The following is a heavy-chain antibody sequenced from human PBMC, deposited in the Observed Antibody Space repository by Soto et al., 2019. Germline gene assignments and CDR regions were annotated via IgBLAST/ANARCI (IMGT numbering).Heavy chain of an antibody. J-gene: IGHJ4*02. Sequence: QVQVVESGGGVVQPERSLRLSCAISGFTFSDFGMHWVRQAPGKGLEWVAAISGDGSDKYYVGSVQGRFTISRDNTKNALYLQMNSLRSEDTAVYYCAKGTAVARQHFVNWGQGTLVTVSS. CDR2: ISGDGSDK. V-gene: IGHV3-30*18. CDR1: GFTFSDFG. D-gene: IGHD6-19*01. CDR3: AKGTAVARQHFVN.